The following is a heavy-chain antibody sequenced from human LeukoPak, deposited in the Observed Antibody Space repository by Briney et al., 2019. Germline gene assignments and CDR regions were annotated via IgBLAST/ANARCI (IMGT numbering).Heavy chain of an antibody. J-gene: IGHJ4*02. Sequence: GGSLRLSCSGSGFTFRSYTMTWVRQAPGKVLEWVSSIDGDGTLKYYADSLKGRFTISRDNANNSVYLQMNSLTADDSGLYFCARDYSSGWFGKGAYWGQGTRVLVSS. D-gene: IGHD6-19*01. CDR1: GFTFRSYT. CDR3: ARDYSSGWFGKGAY. V-gene: IGHV3-21*06. CDR2: IDGDGTLK.